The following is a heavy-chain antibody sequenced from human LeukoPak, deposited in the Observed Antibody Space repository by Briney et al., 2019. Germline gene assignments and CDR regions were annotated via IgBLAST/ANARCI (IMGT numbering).Heavy chain of an antibody. D-gene: IGHD2-2*01. CDR3: SGYCSSTSCYGFDY. Sequence: ASVTVSFKASGGTFSSYAISWVRQAPGQGLEWIGGIIPIFGIANYAQKFQGRVTITADESTSTAYMELSSLRSEDTAVYYCSGYCSSTSCYGFDYWGQGTLVTVSS. V-gene: IGHV1-69*13. CDR2: IIPIFGIA. J-gene: IGHJ4*02. CDR1: GGTFSSYA.